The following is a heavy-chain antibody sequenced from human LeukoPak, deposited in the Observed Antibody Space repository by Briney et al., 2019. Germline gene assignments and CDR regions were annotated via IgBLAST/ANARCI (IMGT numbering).Heavy chain of an antibody. Sequence: ASVKVSCKASGYTFTSYGISWVRQAPGQGLEWMGWISTYNDNTNYAQRLQGRVTMTTDTSTSTAYMELRSLRSDDTAVYYCARVKVVPAATPLYDYWGQGTLVTVSS. V-gene: IGHV1-18*01. CDR2: ISTYNDNT. J-gene: IGHJ4*02. D-gene: IGHD2-2*01. CDR3: ARVKVVPAATPLYDY. CDR1: GYTFTSYG.